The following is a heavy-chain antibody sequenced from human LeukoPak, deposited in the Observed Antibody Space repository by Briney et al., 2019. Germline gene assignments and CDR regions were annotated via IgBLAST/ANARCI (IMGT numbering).Heavy chain of an antibody. CDR2: IGTASEP. D-gene: IGHD1-26*01. CDR1: GFTFRSYA. J-gene: IGHJ5*02. Sequence: GGSLRLSCAASGFTFRSYAMSWVRQVPGKGPEWVSTIGTASEPYYVDSVRGRFTISRDNSKNLLYLQMNGLRAEDTAVYYCANADYSGTYHLHHWGQGTLVTVST. CDR3: ANADYSGTYHLHH. V-gene: IGHV3-23*01.